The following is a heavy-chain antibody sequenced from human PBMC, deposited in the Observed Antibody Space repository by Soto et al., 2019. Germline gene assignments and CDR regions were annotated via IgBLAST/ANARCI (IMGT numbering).Heavy chain of an antibody. D-gene: IGHD1-26*01. CDR3: AGGRDYDY. Sequence: PSETVYLTCDVSGGSITTSVLWTWVRQFPGRGLEWIGEISHDGHTNYNPSLSGRVTMSVDLSNSQFSLNVASVNAADTAVYFCAGGRDYDYWGQGTLVTVSS. V-gene: IGHV4-4*02. CDR2: ISHDGHT. J-gene: IGHJ4*02. CDR1: GGSITTSVL.